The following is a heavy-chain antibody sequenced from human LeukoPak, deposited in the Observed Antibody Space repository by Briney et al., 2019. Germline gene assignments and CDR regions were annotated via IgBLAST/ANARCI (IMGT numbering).Heavy chain of an antibody. J-gene: IGHJ4*02. Sequence: ASVKVSCKASGYTLTSYGISWVRQASGQGREWMGWISAYNGNTNYAQKLQGRVTMTADTSTSTAYMELRSLRSDDTAVYYCAVIGAAGTRGGAFDYWGQGTLVTVSS. CDR2: ISAYNGNT. CDR3: AVIGAAGTRGGAFDY. V-gene: IGHV1-18*01. CDR1: GYTLTSYG. D-gene: IGHD6-13*01.